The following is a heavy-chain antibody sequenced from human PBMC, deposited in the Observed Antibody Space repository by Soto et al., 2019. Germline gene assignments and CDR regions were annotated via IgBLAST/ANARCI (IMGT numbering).Heavy chain of an antibody. CDR1: GFSLTTRPVG. Sequence: SGAKLVNTTPTLTLTCSFSGFSLTTRPVGVGWIRQSPGNALERRAFAYWEDDNRYSPSLRTRLTDTKDTSKNQVVLTMTNMDPVDTATYYCARIRHSGDWNGGYFDYWGQGTLVTVSS. D-gene: IGHD2-21*02. J-gene: IGHJ4*02. CDR3: ARIRHSGDWNGGYFDY. CDR2: AYWEDDN. V-gene: IGHV2-5*02.